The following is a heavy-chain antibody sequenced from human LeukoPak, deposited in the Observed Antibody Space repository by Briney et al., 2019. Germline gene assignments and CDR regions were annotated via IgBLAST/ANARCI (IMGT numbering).Heavy chain of an antibody. V-gene: IGHV3-23*01. J-gene: IGHJ4*02. CDR1: GFTFSSYT. CDR3: AKDEPDWGSYFDY. Sequence: GGSLRLSCAASGFTFSSYTMNWVRQGPGKGLEWVSAITGSGGDTHYADSVKGRFTISRGNSKNTLYLQMNSLRAEDTAVYYCAKDEPDWGSYFDYWGQGTLVTVSS. CDR2: ITGSGGDT. D-gene: IGHD7-27*01.